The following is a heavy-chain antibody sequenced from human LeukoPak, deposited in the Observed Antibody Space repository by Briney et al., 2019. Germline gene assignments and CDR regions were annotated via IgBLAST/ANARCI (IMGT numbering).Heavy chain of an antibody. CDR2: IHHSGGT. CDR3: ARSNVLLWFGEPRAPWDY. J-gene: IGHJ4*02. D-gene: IGHD3-10*01. CDR1: GGSFSGYY. V-gene: IGHV4-34*01. Sequence: KPSETLSLTCAVYGGSFSGYYWSWIRQPPGKGLEWIGGIHHSGGTNYNPSLKSRVNMSVDTSQSQFSLKLTSVTAADTAVYYCARSNVLLWFGEPRAPWDYWGQGTLVTVSS.